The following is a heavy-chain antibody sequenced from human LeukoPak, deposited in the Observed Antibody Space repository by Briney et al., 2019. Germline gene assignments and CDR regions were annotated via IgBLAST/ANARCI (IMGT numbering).Heavy chain of an antibody. V-gene: IGHV3-30*04. CDR1: GLTFCSSA. CDR3: ARNYYVRSGYSDTFDY. CDR2: ISHDGSNE. J-gene: IGHJ4*02. D-gene: IGHD3-22*01. Sequence: GRSLRLPCAASGLTFCSSAMHWVRQAPGKGLEGVAFISHDGSNENYYESGKGRFTISRDSSKNTLYLQMNRLRAEDTAVYYCARNYYVRSGYSDTFDYWGQGDLVTVSS.